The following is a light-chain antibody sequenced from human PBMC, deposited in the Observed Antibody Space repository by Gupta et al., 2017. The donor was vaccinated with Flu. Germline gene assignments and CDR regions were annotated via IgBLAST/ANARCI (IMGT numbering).Light chain of an antibody. CDR3: CSMTITHSRV. CDR1: SSDFTSHNS. V-gene: IGLV2-11*01. CDR2: DIT. Sequence: QSALTQPRSVSGSPGQSVTISCTGSSSDFTSHNSVSWYQQYPAKGPKLIVYDITKRPSGVPDRFSGSKSGNTVSLTVSGLQADDEADYYCCSMTITHSRVFGGGTKLTVL. J-gene: IGLJ3*02.